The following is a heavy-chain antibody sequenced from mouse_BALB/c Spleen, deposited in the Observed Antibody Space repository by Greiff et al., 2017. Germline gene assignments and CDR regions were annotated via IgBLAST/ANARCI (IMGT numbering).Heavy chain of an antibody. J-gene: IGHJ3*01. CDR1: GYTFSSYW. V-gene: IGHV1-9*01. CDR3: ARNYRYDDGEPLAY. D-gene: IGHD2-14*01. Sequence: QVQLQQSGAELMKPGASVKISCKATGYTFSSYWIEWVKQRPGHGLEWIGEILPGSGSTNYNEKFKGKATFTADTSSNTAYMQLSSLTSEDSAVYYCARNYRYDDGEPLAYWGQGTLVTVSA. CDR2: ILPGSGST.